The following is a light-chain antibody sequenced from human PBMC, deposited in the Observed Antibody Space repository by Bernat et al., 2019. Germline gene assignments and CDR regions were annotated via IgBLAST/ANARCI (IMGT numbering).Light chain of an antibody. CDR3: KQYGESVT. CDR1: QSVAGNY. Sequence: EIVLTQSPGTLSLSPGDRGTLSCRASQSVAGNYLAWYQLKPGQAPRLLLYGVFTRATGTPDRFSGSGSGTDFILTISRLEPEDVAVDYCKQYGESVTFGGGTKVEIK. V-gene: IGKV3-20*01. J-gene: IGKJ4*01. CDR2: GVF.